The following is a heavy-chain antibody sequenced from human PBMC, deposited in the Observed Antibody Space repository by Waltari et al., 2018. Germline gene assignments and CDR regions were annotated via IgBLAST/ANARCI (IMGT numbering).Heavy chain of an antibody. CDR1: GFTFSSYG. CDR3: ARDLTVPAASSLPSNYYYYGMDV. D-gene: IGHD2-2*01. CDR2: IWYDGSNK. Sequence: QVQLVESGGGVVQPGRSLRLSCSASGFTFSSYGMHWVRQAPGKGLGWVAVIWYDGSNKYYADSVKGRFTISRDNSKNTLYLQMNSLRAEDTAVYYCARDLTVPAASSLPSNYYYYGMDVWGQGTTVTVSS. V-gene: IGHV3-33*01. J-gene: IGHJ6*02.